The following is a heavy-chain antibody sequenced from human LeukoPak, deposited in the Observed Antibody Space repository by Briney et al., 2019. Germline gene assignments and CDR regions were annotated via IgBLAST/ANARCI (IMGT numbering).Heavy chain of an antibody. J-gene: IGHJ4*02. CDR1: GFTFSSYA. D-gene: IGHD3-10*01. Sequence: GGSLRLSCAASGFTFSSYAMSWVRQAPGKGLEWVSAISGSGGSTYYADSVKGRFTTSRDNSKNTLYLQMNSLRAEDTAVYYCAKDRVVRGVIINLDYWGQGTLVTVSS. CDR2: ISGSGGST. CDR3: AKDRVVRGVIINLDY. V-gene: IGHV3-23*01.